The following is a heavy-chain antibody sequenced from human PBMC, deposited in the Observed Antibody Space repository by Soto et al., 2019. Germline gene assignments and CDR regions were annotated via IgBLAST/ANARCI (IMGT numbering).Heavy chain of an antibody. J-gene: IGHJ4*02. CDR1: GYTFTSYY. CDR2: INPSGGST. CDR3: ARTYGDYVRSDY. Sequence: ASVKVSCKASGYTFTSYYMHWVRQAPGQGLEWMGIINPSGGSTSYAQKFQGRVTITADKSTSTAYMELSSLRSEDTAVYYCARTYGDYVRSDYWGQGTLVTVSS. V-gene: IGHV1-46*01. D-gene: IGHD4-17*01.